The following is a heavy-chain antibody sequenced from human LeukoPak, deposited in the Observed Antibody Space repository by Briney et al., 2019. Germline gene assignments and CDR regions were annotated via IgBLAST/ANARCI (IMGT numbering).Heavy chain of an antibody. CDR3: ARSTGWILGDY. J-gene: IGHJ4*02. Sequence: GGCLRLSCAASGFTLSGHWMTWVRQAPGKGLEWVAIINPDGSAMHYMDSVKGRFSISRDNAKNAVYLQMNSLRGEDTAVYYCARSTGWILGDYWGQGILVTVSS. D-gene: IGHD6-19*01. CDR2: INPDGSAM. V-gene: IGHV3-7*01. CDR1: GFTLSGHW.